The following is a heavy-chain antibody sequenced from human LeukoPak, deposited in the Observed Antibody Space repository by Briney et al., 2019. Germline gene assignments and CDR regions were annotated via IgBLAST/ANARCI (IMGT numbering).Heavy chain of an antibody. CDR2: INHSGST. CDR1: GGSFSGYY. V-gene: IGHV4-34*01. CDR3: ARGCFSSGWYRRDYFDC. D-gene: IGHD6-19*01. J-gene: IGHJ4*02. Sequence: SETLSLTCAVYGGSFSGYYWSWIRQPPGKGLEWIGEINHSGSTNYNPSLKSRVTISVDTSKNQFSLKLSSVTAADTAVYYCARGCFSSGWYRRDYFDCWGQGTLVTVSS.